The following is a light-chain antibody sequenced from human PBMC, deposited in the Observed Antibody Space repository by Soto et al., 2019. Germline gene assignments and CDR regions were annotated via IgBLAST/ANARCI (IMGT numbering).Light chain of an antibody. J-gene: IGKJ1*01. CDR1: QGIRNE. CDR3: LQDYNYPWT. V-gene: IGKV1-6*01. Sequence: AIQMTQSPSSLSASVGDRVTITCRASQGIRNELGWYQQKPGKAPKLLIYAASSLQSEVPSRFSGSGSGTDFTLTISSLQPEDFETYYCLQDYNYPWTLGQGTKVDIK. CDR2: AAS.